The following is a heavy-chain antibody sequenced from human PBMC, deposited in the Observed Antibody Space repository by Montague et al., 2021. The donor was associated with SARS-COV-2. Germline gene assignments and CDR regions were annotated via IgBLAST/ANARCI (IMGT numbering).Heavy chain of an antibody. CDR2: IYYSGGANXYPSRGT. CDR3: ARGSGYSGYALAC. V-gene: IGHV4-59*01. Sequence: SETLSLTCTVSGDSINNYYWSWIRQSPGKGLEYIGYIYYSGGANXYPSRGTNYNPSFESRVAISLDTSKNQFSLNLSSVTTADTAVYYCARGSGYSGYALACWGQGTLVTVSS. J-gene: IGHJ4*02. D-gene: IGHD5-12*01. CDR1: GDSINNYY.